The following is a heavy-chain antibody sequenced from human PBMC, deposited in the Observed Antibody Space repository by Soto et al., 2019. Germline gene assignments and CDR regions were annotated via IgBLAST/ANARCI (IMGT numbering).Heavy chain of an antibody. CDR2: IWYDGSNK. CDR1: GFTFSSYG. D-gene: IGHD1-26*01. J-gene: IGHJ6*02. V-gene: IGHV3-33*01. CDR3: ARSLGAMAGNYYYYGMDV. Sequence: GGSLRLSCAASGFTFSSYGMHWVRQAPGKGLEWVAVIWYDGSNKYYADSVKGRFTISRDNSKNTLYLQMNSLRAEDTAVYYCARSLGAMAGNYYYYGMDVWGQATTVTVSS.